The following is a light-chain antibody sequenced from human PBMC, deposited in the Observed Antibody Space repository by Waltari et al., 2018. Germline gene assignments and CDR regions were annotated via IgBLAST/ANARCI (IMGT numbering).Light chain of an antibody. CDR1: QSSSSY. CDR3: QQSYSTPPT. V-gene: IGKV1-39*01. CDR2: AAS. Sequence: DIQMTQSPSSLSASVGDRVTITCRASQSSSSYLNWYQQKPGKAPKLLIYAASSLQSGVPSRFSGSGSGTDFTLTISSLQPEDVATYYCQQSYSTPPTFGGGTKVEIK. J-gene: IGKJ4*01.